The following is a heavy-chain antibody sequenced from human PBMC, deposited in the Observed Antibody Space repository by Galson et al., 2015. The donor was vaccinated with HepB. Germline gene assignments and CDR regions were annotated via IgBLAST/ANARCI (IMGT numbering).Heavy chain of an antibody. CDR2: ISYDGSNK. V-gene: IGHV3-30*04. Sequence: SLRLSCAASGFTFSSYAMHWVRQAPGKGLEWVAVISYDGSNKYYADSVKGRFTISRDNSKNTLYLQMNSLRAEDTAVYYCAREVTRRGATSFHDAFDIWGQGTMVTVSS. D-gene: IGHD1-26*01. J-gene: IGHJ3*02. CDR3: AREVTRRGATSFHDAFDI. CDR1: GFTFSSYA.